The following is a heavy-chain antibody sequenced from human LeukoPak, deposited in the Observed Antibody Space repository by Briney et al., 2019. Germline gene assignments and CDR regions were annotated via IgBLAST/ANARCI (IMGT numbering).Heavy chain of an antibody. J-gene: IGHJ6*02. V-gene: IGHV3-7*03. D-gene: IGHD3-16*01. Sequence: GGSLRLSCAASGFTFSSYWMNWARQAPGKGLEWVASINHNGNVNYYVDSVKGRFTISRDNAENSLYLQMSNLRAEDTAVYFCARGGGLDVWGQGATVTVSS. CDR3: ARGGGLDV. CDR2: INHNGNVN. CDR1: GFTFSSYW.